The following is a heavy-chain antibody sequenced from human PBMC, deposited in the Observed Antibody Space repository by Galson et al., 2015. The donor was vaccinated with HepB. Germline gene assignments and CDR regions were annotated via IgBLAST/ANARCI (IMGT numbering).Heavy chain of an antibody. CDR2: FYYTGNT. CDR1: GGSISSSRYY. V-gene: IGHV4-39*01. Sequence: LSLTCTVSGGSISSSRYYWGWLRQPPGKGLEWIGSFYYTGNTHYNPSLKSRVTLSGDTSKNQFSLKLNSVTAADTAVYYCARHESESKTYAADNWGQGTLITVSS. D-gene: IGHD2-2*01. CDR3: ARHESESKTYAADN. J-gene: IGHJ4*02.